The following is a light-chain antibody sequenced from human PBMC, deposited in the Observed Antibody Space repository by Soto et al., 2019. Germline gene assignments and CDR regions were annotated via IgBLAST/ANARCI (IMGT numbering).Light chain of an antibody. Sequence: DIVMTQSPDSLAVSLGERATVNCKSSQSVLYSSNNKNYLAWYQQKPGQPPKLLIYWASIRESGVPDRFSGSGSGKEFTLTISSLQAEDVAVYYCQQYYSTPYTFGQGTKLEIK. CDR2: WAS. CDR3: QQYYSTPYT. J-gene: IGKJ2*01. CDR1: QSVLYSSNNKNY. V-gene: IGKV4-1*01.